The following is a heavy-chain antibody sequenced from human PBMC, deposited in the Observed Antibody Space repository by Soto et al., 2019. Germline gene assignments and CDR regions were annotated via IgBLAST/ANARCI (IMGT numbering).Heavy chain of an antibody. CDR3: ARGMTTVTTYDY. D-gene: IGHD4-4*01. J-gene: IGHJ4*02. Sequence: SETLSLTCAVSGGSISSSSYSWSWIRQPPGKGLEWIGYIYHSGSTYYNPSLKSRVTISVDRSKNQFSLNLSSVTAADTAVYYCARGMTTVTTYDYWGQATLVTVSS. CDR2: IYHSGST. V-gene: IGHV4-30-2*01. CDR1: GGSISSSSYS.